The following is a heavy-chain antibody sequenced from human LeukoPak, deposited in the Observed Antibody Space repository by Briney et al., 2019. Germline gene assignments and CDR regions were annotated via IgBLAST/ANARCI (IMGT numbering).Heavy chain of an antibody. Sequence: SETLSLTCTVSGDSVSTTIYYWGWIRQPPGRGLECIGSIYYSGSTYYDPSLKSRATILVDTSRNQFSLKLSSVTAADTAVYYCARIYPIIGYCSSTSCPASFDIWGQGTMVTVSS. D-gene: IGHD2-2*01. CDR1: GDSVSTTIYY. J-gene: IGHJ3*02. V-gene: IGHV4-39*07. CDR2: IYYSGST. CDR3: ARIYPIIGYCSSTSCPASFDI.